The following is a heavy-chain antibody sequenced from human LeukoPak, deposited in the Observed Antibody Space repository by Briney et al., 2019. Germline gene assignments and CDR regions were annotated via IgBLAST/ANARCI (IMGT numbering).Heavy chain of an antibody. V-gene: IGHV3-7*01. CDR3: ARPAGMGYYYYMDV. J-gene: IGHJ6*03. D-gene: IGHD3-16*01. CDR2: IKQDGSEK. Sequence: PGGSLRLSCAASGFTFSTYRMSWVRQAPGKGLEWVANIKQDGSEKHYVDSVKGRFTISRDNAKNSLYLQMNSLRAEDTAVYYCARPAGMGYYYYMDVWGKGTTVTVSS. CDR1: GFTFSTYR.